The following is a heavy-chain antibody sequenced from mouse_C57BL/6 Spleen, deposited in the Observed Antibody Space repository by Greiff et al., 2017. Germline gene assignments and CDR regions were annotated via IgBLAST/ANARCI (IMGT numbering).Heavy chain of an antibody. Sequence: VQLQQSGAELVKPGASVKISCKASGYAFSSYWMNWVKQRPGKGLEWIGQIYPGDGDTNYNGKFKGKATLTADKSSSTAYMQLSSLTSEDSAVYFCARQGYYYGSSYGYWGQGITLTVSS. CDR1: GYAFSSYW. CDR3: ARQGYYYGSSYGY. CDR2: IYPGDGDT. V-gene: IGHV1-80*01. D-gene: IGHD1-1*01. J-gene: IGHJ2*01.